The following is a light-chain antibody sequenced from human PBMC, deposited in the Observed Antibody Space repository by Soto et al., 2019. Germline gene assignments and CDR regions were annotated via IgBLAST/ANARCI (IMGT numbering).Light chain of an antibody. CDR1: QSVNSNY. V-gene: IGKV3-20*01. CDR3: QQYGSSPFT. J-gene: IGKJ3*01. CDR2: DTS. Sequence: EIVLTQSPGTLSLSPGERATLSCRASQSVNSNYLAWYQQKPGQPPRLLIYDTSTRATGIPDRFSGSGSGADFTLTISRLEPEDFAVFYCQQYGSSPFTFGPGTKVEIK.